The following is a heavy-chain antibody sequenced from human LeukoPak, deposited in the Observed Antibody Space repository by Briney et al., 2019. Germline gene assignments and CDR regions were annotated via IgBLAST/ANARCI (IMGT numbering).Heavy chain of an antibody. D-gene: IGHD6-13*01. V-gene: IGHV4-34*01. CDR1: GGSFSGYY. J-gene: IGHJ4*02. CDR2: INHSGST. Sequence: PSETLSLTCAVYGGSFSGYYWSWIRQPPGKGLEWIGEINHSGSTNYNPSLKSRVTISVDTSKNQFSLKLSSVTAADTAVYYYASSPWTAAGLDYWGQGTLVTVSS. CDR3: ASSPWTAAGLDY.